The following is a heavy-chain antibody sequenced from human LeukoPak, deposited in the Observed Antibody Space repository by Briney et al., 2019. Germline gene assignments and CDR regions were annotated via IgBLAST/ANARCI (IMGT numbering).Heavy chain of an antibody. CDR3: TTTQPPDYGTNSYIDY. Sequence: TTGRSLRLSCAASGFTFSGYGMHWVRQAPGKGLEWVGRIKIKTDDKITDYAAPVKGRFTISRDDSKNTLYLQMKSLKTEDTAVYYCTTTQPPDYGTNSYIDYWGQGTLVTVSS. V-gene: IGHV3-15*01. J-gene: IGHJ4*02. D-gene: IGHD4-23*01. CDR1: GFTFSGYG. CDR2: IKIKTDDKIT.